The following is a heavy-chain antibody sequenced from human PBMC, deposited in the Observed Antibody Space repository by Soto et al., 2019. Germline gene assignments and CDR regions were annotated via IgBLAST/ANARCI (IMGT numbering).Heavy chain of an antibody. D-gene: IGHD3-10*01. CDR1: GGSMSSPNW. CDR3: ATGSPYYYGSGGMWDS. V-gene: IGHV4-4*02. J-gene: IGHJ4*02. CDR2: IHHSGAT. Sequence: KTSEPLSLTCLVSGGSMSSPNWWTWVRQAPVKGLEWIAEIHHSGATNYSPSLKSRAVISIDKSNNQFSLQLTSVTAADTAVYYCATGSPYYYGSGGMWDSWGRGALVTVSS.